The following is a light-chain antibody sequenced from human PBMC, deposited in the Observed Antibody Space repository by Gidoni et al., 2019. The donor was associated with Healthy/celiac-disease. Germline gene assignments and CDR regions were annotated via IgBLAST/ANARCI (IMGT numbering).Light chain of an antibody. J-gene: IGKJ1*01. V-gene: IGKV1-33*01. CDR2: DAS. CDR3: QQYDNLPWT. Sequence: DIQMTQSPSSLSASVGDRVTITCQVSQDISNYLNWYQQKPGKAPKLLIYDASNLETGVPSRFSGIGSGTDFTFTISSLQPEDIATYYCQQYDNLPWTFGQGTKVEIK. CDR1: QDISNY.